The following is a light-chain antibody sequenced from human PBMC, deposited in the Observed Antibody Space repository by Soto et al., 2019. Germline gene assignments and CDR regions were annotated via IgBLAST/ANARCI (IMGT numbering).Light chain of an antibody. CDR2: EVT. CDR3: SSYADRSKGV. V-gene: IGLV2-8*01. CDR1: SSDVGGYNF. Sequence: QSALTQPPSASGSPGQSVTISCTGTSSDVGGYNFVSWYQQHPGKAPKLIIYEVTKRPSGVPDRFSGSKSGNTASLTVSGLQAEDEADYYCSSYADRSKGVFGGGTKLTVL. J-gene: IGLJ2*01.